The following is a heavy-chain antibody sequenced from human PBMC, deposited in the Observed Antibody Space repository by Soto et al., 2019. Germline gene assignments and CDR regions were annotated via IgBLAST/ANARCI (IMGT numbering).Heavy chain of an antibody. V-gene: IGHV1-3*01. CDR3: ARERVVPAAVPYDYYYYYMDV. D-gene: IGHD2-2*01. CDR2: INAGNGNT. CDR1: GYRFTSYA. J-gene: IGHJ6*03. Sequence: ASVKVSCEACGYRFTSYAMHWVRQAPGQRLEWMGWINAGNGNTKYSQKFQGRVTITRDTSASTAYMELSSLRSEDTAVYYCARERVVPAAVPYDYYYYYMDVWGKGTTVTVSS.